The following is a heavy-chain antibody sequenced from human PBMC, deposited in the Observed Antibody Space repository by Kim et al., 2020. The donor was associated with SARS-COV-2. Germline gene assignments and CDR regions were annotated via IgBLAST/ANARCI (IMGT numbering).Heavy chain of an antibody. V-gene: IGHV4-34*01. D-gene: IGHD2-8*01. CDR1: SGSFSGYY. J-gene: IGHJ4*01. CDR2: VHHSGTT. CDR3: ARNPLQHTSVYGDY. Sequence: SETLSLTCAVYSGSFSGYYWNWIRQSPGKGLEWIGEVHHSGTTNYNPSLKSRLTISVETSKNQFSLKLNYVTAADTAVYYCARNPLQHTSVYGDYWGHGT.